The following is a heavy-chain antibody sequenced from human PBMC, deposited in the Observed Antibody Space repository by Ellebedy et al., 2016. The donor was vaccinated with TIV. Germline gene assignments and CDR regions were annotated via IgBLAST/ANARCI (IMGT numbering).Heavy chain of an antibody. CDR1: GFTFDDYA. D-gene: IGHD6-13*01. J-gene: IGHJ4*02. V-gene: IGHV3-9*01. CDR2: ISWNSGAI. CDR3: AKMGFSSNWYATGSLDY. Sequence: PGGSLRLSCAASGFTFDDYAMHWVRQAPGKGLEWVSAISWNSGAIAYADSVKGRFTISRDNAKNSLFLQMNSLRAEDTALYYCAKMGFSSNWYATGSLDYWGQGTLVTVSS.